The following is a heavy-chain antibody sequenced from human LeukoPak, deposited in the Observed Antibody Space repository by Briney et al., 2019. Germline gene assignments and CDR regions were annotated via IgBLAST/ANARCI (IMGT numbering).Heavy chain of an antibody. Sequence: GGSLRLSCAASGFTVSSNYMSWVRQAPGKGLEWVSVIYSGGSTYYADSVKGRFTISRDNSKNTLYLQMNSLRAEDTAVYYCASEGGAADDAFDIWGQGTMVTVSS. V-gene: IGHV3-66*01. CDR2: IYSGGST. D-gene: IGHD6-13*01. J-gene: IGHJ3*02. CDR1: GFTVSSNY. CDR3: ASEGGAADDAFDI.